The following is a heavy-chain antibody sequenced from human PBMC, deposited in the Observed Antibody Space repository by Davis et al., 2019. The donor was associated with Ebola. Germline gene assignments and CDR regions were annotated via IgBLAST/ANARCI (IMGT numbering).Heavy chain of an antibody. CDR2: VQDSLTA. CDR3: ARDQRHSYGRRFDP. D-gene: IGHD5-18*01. Sequence: PSETLSLTCTVSGGSISTYHWTWLRQPPGKGLEWSGYVQDSLTAKYHPSLGSRVTLSVDTSKNQFSLQLTSLTAADTAVYFCARDQRHSYGRRFDPRGQGIQVTVSS. CDR1: GGSISTYH. J-gene: IGHJ5*02. V-gene: IGHV4-59*01.